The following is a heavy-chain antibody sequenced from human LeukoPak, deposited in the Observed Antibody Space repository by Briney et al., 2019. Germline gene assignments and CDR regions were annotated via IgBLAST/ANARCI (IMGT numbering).Heavy chain of an antibody. Sequence: SETLSLTCTVSGGSISSVDYYWSRIRQPPGKGLEWIGYIYYSGNTNYNPSLKSRVTISIGTSKNQFSLKLSSVTAADTAVYYCARDYAFDIWGQGTMVTVSS. V-gene: IGHV4-61*08. CDR3: ARDYAFDI. J-gene: IGHJ3*02. CDR1: GGSISSVDYY. CDR2: IYYSGNT.